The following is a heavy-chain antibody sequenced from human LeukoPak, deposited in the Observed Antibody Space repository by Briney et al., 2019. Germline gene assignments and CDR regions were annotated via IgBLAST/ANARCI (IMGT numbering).Heavy chain of an antibody. CDR1: GFTFTNYA. CDR2: ITGSGGGT. Sequence: PGGSLRLSCVASGFTFTNYAMNRVRQAPGKGLEWVSRITGSGGGTDYADSVKGRFTISRDNSKNTLYLQMTSLRAEDTAIYYCAKDSETPGCFDHWGQGTPVTVSS. D-gene: IGHD6-19*01. J-gene: IGHJ4*02. V-gene: IGHV3-23*01. CDR3: AKDSETPGCFDH.